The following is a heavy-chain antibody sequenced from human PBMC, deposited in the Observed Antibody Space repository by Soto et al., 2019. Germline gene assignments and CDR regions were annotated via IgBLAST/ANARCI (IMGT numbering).Heavy chain of an antibody. CDR3: ARGTKYYYQGMDV. CDR2: IYDSGST. Sequence: SETLSLTLTVSCDSITNYYWTWIRQPPGKGLEWIGYIYDSGSTSFNPSLKSRLTISVDTSKNQFSLKLKSVTAADTAVYYCARGTKYYYQGMDVWGQGTTVT. CDR1: CDSITNYY. J-gene: IGHJ6*02. V-gene: IGHV4-59*01.